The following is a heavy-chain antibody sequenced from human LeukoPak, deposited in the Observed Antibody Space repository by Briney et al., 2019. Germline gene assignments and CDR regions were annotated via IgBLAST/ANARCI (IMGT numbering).Heavy chain of an antibody. CDR1: GGTFSSYA. J-gene: IGHJ4*02. Sequence: SVKVSCKASGGTFSSYAISWVRQAPGQGLEWMGGTIPIFGTANYAQKFQGRVTITADESTSTAYMELSSLRPEDTAVYYCAREGDYYDSSGYHHFDYWGQGTLVTVSS. CDR3: AREGDYYDSSGYHHFDY. CDR2: TIPIFGTA. D-gene: IGHD3-22*01. V-gene: IGHV1-69*13.